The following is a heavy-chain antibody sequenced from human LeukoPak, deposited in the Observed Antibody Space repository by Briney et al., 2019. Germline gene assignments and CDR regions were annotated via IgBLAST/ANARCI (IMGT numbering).Heavy chain of an antibody. CDR3: ARGGGIYDFWPSGPCMDV. J-gene: IGHJ6*03. CDR1: GGSISSYY. D-gene: IGHD3-3*01. V-gene: IGHV4-59*05. Sequence: SEALSLTCTVSGGSISSYYWSWIRQPPGKGLEWIGSIYYSGSTYYNPSLKSRVTISVDTSKNQFSLKLSSVTAADTAVYYCARGGGIYDFWPSGPCMDVWGKGTTVTVSS. CDR2: IYYSGST.